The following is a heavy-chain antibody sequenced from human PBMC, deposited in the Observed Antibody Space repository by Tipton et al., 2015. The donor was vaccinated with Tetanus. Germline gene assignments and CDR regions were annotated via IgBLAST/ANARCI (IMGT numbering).Heavy chain of an antibody. J-gene: IGHJ6*02. D-gene: IGHD3-22*01. Sequence: QLVQSGAEMKKPGASVKVSCTASGYTFTNYYIYWVRQAHGQGLEWTGWIDPNSGGTVYAQKFQGRVTMTRETSISTAYMELRSRRSDDTAVYYCARDRGDYIYFGMDVWGPGATVTVS. CDR3: ARDRGDYIYFGMDV. V-gene: IGHV1-2*02. CDR2: IDPNSGGT. CDR1: GYTFTNYY.